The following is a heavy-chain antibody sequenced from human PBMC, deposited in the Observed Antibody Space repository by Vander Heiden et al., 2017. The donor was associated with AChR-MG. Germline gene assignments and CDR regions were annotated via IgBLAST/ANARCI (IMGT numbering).Heavy chain of an antibody. CDR2: ISYDGSNE. CDR3: AKPRGLYVSVGSCYSFDY. Sequence: QVQLVESGGGVVQPGRSLRLSCVASGFTFSNYGMHWVRQAPGKGLDWVAVISYDGSNEYSAASVKGRFTVSRDNPKNTLYRQMHSLRAEETAVYYCAKPRGLYVSVGSCYSFDYWVQGSLVTVSS. D-gene: IGHD2-15*01. CDR1: GFTFSNYG. J-gene: IGHJ4*02. V-gene: IGHV3-30*18.